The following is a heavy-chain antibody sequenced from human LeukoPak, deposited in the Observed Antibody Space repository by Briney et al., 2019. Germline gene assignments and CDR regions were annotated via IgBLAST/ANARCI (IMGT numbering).Heavy chain of an antibody. J-gene: IGHJ4*02. Sequence: GSLRLSCETSGFTAGFTFSTSYMTWVRQAPGMGLEWVAEIGPDGSGPVYVDSVKGRFTISRDNAKNSLYLQMNSLRVEETAVYYCARDFSWRQFDYWGLGTLVTVPS. CDR3: ARDFSWRQFDY. CDR1: GFTAGFTFSTSY. CDR2: IGPDGSGP. V-gene: IGHV3-7*01.